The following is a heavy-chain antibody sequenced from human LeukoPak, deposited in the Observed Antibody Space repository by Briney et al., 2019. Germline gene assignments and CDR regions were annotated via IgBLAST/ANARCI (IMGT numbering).Heavy chain of an antibody. Sequence: GGSLRLSCEASGFTFDDYTMHWVRQAPGKGLEWVSGISWNSGSIGYADSVKGRFTISRDNAKKSLNLHMDSLRAEDTALYYCATTENLRYQNYFGYWGQGTLVTVSS. CDR1: GFTFDDYT. J-gene: IGHJ4*02. D-gene: IGHD3-9*01. CDR3: ATTENLRYQNYFGY. CDR2: ISWNSGSI. V-gene: IGHV3-9*01.